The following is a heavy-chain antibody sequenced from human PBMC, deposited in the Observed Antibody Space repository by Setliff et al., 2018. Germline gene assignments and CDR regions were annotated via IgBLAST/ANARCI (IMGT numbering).Heavy chain of an antibody. V-gene: IGHV1-69*10. CDR1: EGTFSSYA. CDR2: IIPILGIA. D-gene: IGHD3-9*01. CDR3: ARDRVAYYDILTPGAFDI. J-gene: IGHJ3*02. Sequence: SVKVSCKASEGTFSSYAISWVRQAPGQGLEWMGGIIPILGIANYAQKFQGRVTITADKSTSTAYMELSSLRSEDTAVYYCARDRVAYYDILTPGAFDIWDQGTMVTVSS.